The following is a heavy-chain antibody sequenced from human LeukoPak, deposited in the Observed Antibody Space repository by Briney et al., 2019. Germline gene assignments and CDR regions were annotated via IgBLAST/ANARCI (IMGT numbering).Heavy chain of an antibody. CDR1: GGSISSGGFY. Sequence: SQTLSLTCTVSGGSISSGGFYWSWVRQHPGKGLEWIGYIFYSGSTYYNPSLKSRITISVDTSKNQFSLKLSSVTAADTALYYCAREGVGYYGSSGPGDAFDIWGQGTMVTVSS. CDR2: IFYSGST. J-gene: IGHJ3*02. V-gene: IGHV4-31*03. D-gene: IGHD3-22*01. CDR3: AREGVGYYGSSGPGDAFDI.